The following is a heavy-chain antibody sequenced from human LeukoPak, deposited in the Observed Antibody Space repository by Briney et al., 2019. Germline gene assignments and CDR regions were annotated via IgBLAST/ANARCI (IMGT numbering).Heavy chain of an antibody. J-gene: IGHJ4*02. CDR2: IYHGDSDT. D-gene: IGHD2-2*01. CDR3: ARTMGTSTSSTLDY. Sequence: GESLKISCKGSGYSFTTYWIAWVRQMPGKGLEWMGIIYHGDSDTRYSPSLQGQVTISADKSITTAYLQWSSLKASDTAIYYCARTMGTSTSSTLDYWGQGTLVTVSS. CDR1: GYSFTTYW. V-gene: IGHV5-51*01.